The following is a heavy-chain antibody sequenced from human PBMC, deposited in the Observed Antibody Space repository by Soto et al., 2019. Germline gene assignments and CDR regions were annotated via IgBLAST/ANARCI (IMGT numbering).Heavy chain of an antibody. CDR2: IYHSGST. V-gene: IGHV4-38-2*02. J-gene: IGHJ4*02. Sequence: SETLSLTCAVSGYSISNGYYCGWIRQPPGKGLEWIGSIYHSGSTYYNASLKSRVTISVHTSKNQFSLRLSSVTAADTAVYYCARDGGRLETDFDYWGQGTLVTVSS. CDR1: GYSISNGYY. D-gene: IGHD1-26*01. CDR3: ARDGGRLETDFDY.